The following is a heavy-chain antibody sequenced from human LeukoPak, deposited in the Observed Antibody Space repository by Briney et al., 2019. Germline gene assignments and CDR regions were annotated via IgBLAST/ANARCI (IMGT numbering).Heavy chain of an antibody. Sequence: PSETLSLTCTVSGGSISSYYWSWIRQPPGKGLEWIGYIYDSGSTNYNPSLKSRVTISVDTSKNQFSLKLSSVTAADTAVYYCASSLQLWSHFDYWGQGTLVTVSS. J-gene: IGHJ4*02. V-gene: IGHV4-59*08. D-gene: IGHD5-18*01. CDR2: IYDSGST. CDR1: GGSISSYY. CDR3: ASSLQLWSHFDY.